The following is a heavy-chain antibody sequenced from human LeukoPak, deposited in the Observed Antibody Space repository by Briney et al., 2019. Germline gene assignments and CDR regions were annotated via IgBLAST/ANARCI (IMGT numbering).Heavy chain of an antibody. CDR3: SRESGPFCPFGY. CDR1: GGSISGTNW. D-gene: IGHD1-26*01. J-gene: IGHJ4*02. CDR2: ISLAGQT. V-gene: IGHV4-4*02. Sequence: SGTLSLTCGVSGGSISGTNWWSWVRQPPGQGLEWIGEISLAGQTNYNPSLNGRVTMSLDKSSNQLSLHLTSVTAADTATYFCSRESGPFCPFGYWGQGTLVIVSP.